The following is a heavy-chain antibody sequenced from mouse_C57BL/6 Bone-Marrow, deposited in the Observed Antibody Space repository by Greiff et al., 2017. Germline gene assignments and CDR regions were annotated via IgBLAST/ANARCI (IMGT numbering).Heavy chain of an antibody. CDR3: ARPPRWLHYAMDY. Sequence: VQLQQSGAELAKPGASVKLSCKASGYTFTSYWMHWVKQRPGKGLEWIGYINPSSGYTKYNQKFKDKATLTADKSSSTAYMQLSSLTYEDSAGYYCARPPRWLHYAMDYWGQGTSVTVSS. CDR2: INPSSGYT. D-gene: IGHD2-3*01. J-gene: IGHJ4*01. CDR1: GYTFTSYW. V-gene: IGHV1-7*01.